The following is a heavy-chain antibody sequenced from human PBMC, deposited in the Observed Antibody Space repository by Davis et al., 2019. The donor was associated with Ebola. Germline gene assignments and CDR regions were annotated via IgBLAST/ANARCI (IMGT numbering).Heavy chain of an antibody. Sequence: ASVKVSCKASGYTFTSYDINWVRQATGQGLEWMGWMNPNSGNTGYAQKFQGRVTMTRNTSISTAYMELRSLRSDDTAVYYCARGGGDLRGDDYWGQGTLVTVSS. CDR2: MNPNSGNT. D-gene: IGHD4-17*01. CDR1: GYTFTSYD. CDR3: ARGGGDLRGDDY. V-gene: IGHV1-8*01. J-gene: IGHJ4*02.